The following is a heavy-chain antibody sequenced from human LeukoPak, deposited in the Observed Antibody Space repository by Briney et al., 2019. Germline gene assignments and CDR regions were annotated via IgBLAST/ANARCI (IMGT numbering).Heavy chain of an antibody. CDR2: IYSGGST. CDR3: AREAIVGATTEYYFDY. V-gene: IGHV3-53*01. J-gene: IGHJ4*02. D-gene: IGHD1-26*01. Sequence: GGSLRLSCAASGFTVSSNYMSWVRQAPGKGLEWVSVIYSGGSTYYADSVKGRFTISRDNSKNTLYLQMNSLRAEDTAVYYCAREAIVGATTEYYFDYWGQETLVTVSS. CDR1: GFTVSSNY.